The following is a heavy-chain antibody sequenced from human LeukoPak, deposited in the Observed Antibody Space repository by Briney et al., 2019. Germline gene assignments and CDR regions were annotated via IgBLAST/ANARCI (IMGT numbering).Heavy chain of an antibody. D-gene: IGHD3-22*01. Sequence: GGSLRLSCAASGFTFRSHWMHWVRQAPGKGLIWVSRIDGDESATYYGDSVKGRFTISRDNAKNSLYLQMNSLRAEDTAVYYCARDEGYYDSSGYYALGKDAFDIWGQGTMVTVSS. J-gene: IGHJ3*02. V-gene: IGHV3-74*01. CDR3: ARDEGYYDSSGYYALGKDAFDI. CDR2: IDGDESAT. CDR1: GFTFRSHW.